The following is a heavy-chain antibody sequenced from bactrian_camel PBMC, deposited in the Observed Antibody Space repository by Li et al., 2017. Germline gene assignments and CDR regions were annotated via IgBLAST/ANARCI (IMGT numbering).Heavy chain of an antibody. Sequence: HVQLVESGGASVQPGGSLTLSCVVSGYTSKSGCMGWFRQAPGKEREGVAAIDSDGDTSYTDDVKGRFTISKGNAKNTLYLQMNSLKPEDTGVYYCAADPSCLWYLENRYWGQGTQVTVS. V-gene: IGHV3S26*01. CDR3: AADPSCLWYLENRY. J-gene: IGHJ4*01. D-gene: IGHD3*01. CDR1: GYTSKSGC. CDR2: IDSDGDT.